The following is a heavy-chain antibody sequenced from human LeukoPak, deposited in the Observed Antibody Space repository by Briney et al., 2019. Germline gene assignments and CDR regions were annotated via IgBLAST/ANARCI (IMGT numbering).Heavy chain of an antibody. CDR3: ARLGMVRGIMGYYMDV. J-gene: IGHJ6*03. CDR1: GYTFTGYY. D-gene: IGHD3-10*01. Sequence: ASVKVSCKASGYTFTGYYMHWVRQAPGQGLEWMGWINPNSGGTNYAQKFQGRVTMTRDTSISTAYMELSSVTAADTAVYYCARLGMVRGIMGYYMDVWGKGTTVTISS. CDR2: INPNSGGT. V-gene: IGHV1-2*02.